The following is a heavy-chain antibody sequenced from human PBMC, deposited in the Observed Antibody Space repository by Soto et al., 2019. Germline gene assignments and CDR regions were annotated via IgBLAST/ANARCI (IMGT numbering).Heavy chain of an antibody. CDR1: GFTFDYYW. V-gene: IGHV3-74*01. Sequence: EVQLVESGGGLVQPGESLRLSCAASGFTFDYYWMHWVRQAPGKGLVWVSRIYSDGTSTTYADSVKGRFTISRDNAKNTLTQQMNGLRADDTAVYYCARGDRGAFDLWGPGTVVTVSS. J-gene: IGHJ3*01. CDR2: IYSDGTST. D-gene: IGHD1-26*01. CDR3: ARGDRGAFDL.